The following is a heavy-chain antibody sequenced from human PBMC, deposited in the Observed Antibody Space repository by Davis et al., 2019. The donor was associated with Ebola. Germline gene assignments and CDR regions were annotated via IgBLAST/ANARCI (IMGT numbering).Heavy chain of an antibody. CDR2: INSDGSIT. CDR3: AKDGVGYCSGGSCYPLVG. V-gene: IGHV3-74*01. J-gene: IGHJ4*02. D-gene: IGHD2-15*01. Sequence: PGGSLRLSCAASGFTFSTYWMHWVRQAPGKGLMWVSRINSDGSITDYADSVKGRFTISRDNAKNTLYLQMNSLRAEDTAVYYCAKDGVGYCSGGSCYPLVGWGQGTLVTVSS. CDR1: GFTFSTYW.